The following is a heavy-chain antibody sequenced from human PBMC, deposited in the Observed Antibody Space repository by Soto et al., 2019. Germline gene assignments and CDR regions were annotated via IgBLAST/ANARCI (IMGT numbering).Heavy chain of an antibody. V-gene: IGHV4-39*01. CDR3: TRSWELSSENFDF. CDR2: IYYSGST. CDR1: GGSSSSCSFY. J-gene: IGHJ4*02. D-gene: IGHD1-7*01. Sequence: SETLSLTCTVSGGSSSSCSFYWGWVRQPPGKGLEWIGSIYYSGSTYYNPSLKSRVSISVDTSTNQFSLKLSSVTAADTAMYYCTRSWELSSENFDFWGRGTLVTVSS.